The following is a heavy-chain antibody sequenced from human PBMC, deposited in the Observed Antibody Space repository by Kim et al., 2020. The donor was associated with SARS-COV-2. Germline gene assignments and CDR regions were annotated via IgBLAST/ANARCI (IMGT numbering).Heavy chain of an antibody. J-gene: IGHJ1*01. D-gene: IGHD3-10*01. Sequence: SETLSLTCAVYGESFSAYYWSWIRQPPGKGLEWIGEINHSGSTNYNPSLKSRVTISVDTSKNQFSLKLSSVTAADTAVYYCSRGDFIGSCVPGAYWFQGT. V-gene: IGHV4-34*01. CDR2: INHSGST. CDR3: SRGDFIGSCVPGAY. CDR1: GESFSAYY.